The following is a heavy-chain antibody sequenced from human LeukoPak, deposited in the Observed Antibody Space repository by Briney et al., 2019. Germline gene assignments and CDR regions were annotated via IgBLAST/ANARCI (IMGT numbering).Heavy chain of an antibody. J-gene: IGHJ5*02. CDR2: VHYSGST. D-gene: IGHD6-19*01. V-gene: IGHV4-39*01. Sequence: PSETLSLTCTVSSGSIRRTSYYWGWIRQPPGKGLEWLGSVHYSGSTYDNPSLKSRVTTSVDTSKNQFSLKLISVTAADTAVYYCARRSTVAGRGRFDPWGQGTLVTVSS. CDR1: SGSIRRTSYY. CDR3: ARRSTVAGRGRFDP.